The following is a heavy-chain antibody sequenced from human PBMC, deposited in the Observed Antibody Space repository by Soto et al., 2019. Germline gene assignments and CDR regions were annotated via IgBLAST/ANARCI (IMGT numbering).Heavy chain of an antibody. CDR3: ARDPPPPDY. V-gene: IGHV1-18*01. J-gene: IGHJ4*02. CDR1: GYTFASYA. CDR2: ISAYNGNT. Sequence: QVQLVQSGAEVKKPGASVKVSCKASGYTFASYAISWMRQAPGQGLEWMGWISAYNGNTNYAQKLQGRVTMTTDTSTSTADMELRSLRSDATAVYYCARDPPPPDYGGQGTLVTVSS.